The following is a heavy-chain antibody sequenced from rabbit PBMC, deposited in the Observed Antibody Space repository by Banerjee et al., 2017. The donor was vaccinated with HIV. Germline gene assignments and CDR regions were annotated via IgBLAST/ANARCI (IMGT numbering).Heavy chain of an antibody. CDR1: GFSFSSSYY. V-gene: IGHV1S40*01. Sequence: QSLEESGGDLVKPGASLTLTCTASGFSFSSSYYMCWVRQPPGKGLEWIACIAVGSSGFTYFASWAKGRFTISKTSSTTVTLQMTSLTVADTATYFCARGSATMTMVITGYYLSLWGPGTLVT. CDR2: IAVGSSGFT. CDR3: ARGSATMTMVITGYYLSL. D-gene: IGHD2-1*01. J-gene: IGHJ4*01.